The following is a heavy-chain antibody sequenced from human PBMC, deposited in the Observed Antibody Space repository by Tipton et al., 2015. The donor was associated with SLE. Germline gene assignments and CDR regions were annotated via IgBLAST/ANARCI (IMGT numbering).Heavy chain of an antibody. CDR2: INTDDSTT. V-gene: IGHV3-74*01. CDR3: SELKSD. CDR1: GSGTTNY. D-gene: IGHD1-1*01. J-gene: IGHJ4*02. Sequence: SLRLSCVASGSGTTNYMHWVRQGPGKGLVWVSRINTDDSTTVYADSVKGRFSISRDNYKNTVYLQVNSLTAEDTGLYFCSELKSDWGQGTLVTVST.